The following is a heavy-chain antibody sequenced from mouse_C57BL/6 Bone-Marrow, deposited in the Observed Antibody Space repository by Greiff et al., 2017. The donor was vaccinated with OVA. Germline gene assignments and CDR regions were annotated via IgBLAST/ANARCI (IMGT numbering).Heavy chain of an antibody. J-gene: IGHJ3*01. V-gene: IGHV1-26*01. Sequence: EVQLQQSGPELVKPGASVKISCKASGYTFTDYYMNWVKQSHGKSLEWIGDINPNNGGTSYNQKFKGKATLTVDKSSSTAYMELRSLTSEDSAVYYCARDGYIAYWGQGTLVTVSA. CDR2: INPNNGGT. D-gene: IGHD2-3*01. CDR1: GYTFTDYY. CDR3: ARDGYIAY.